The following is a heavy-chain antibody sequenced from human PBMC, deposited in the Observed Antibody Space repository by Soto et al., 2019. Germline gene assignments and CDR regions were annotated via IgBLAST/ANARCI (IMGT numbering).Heavy chain of an antibody. D-gene: IGHD2-2*02. V-gene: IGHV1-58*02. CDR1: GFTFTSSA. CDR2: IVVGSGNT. J-gene: IGHJ5*02. Sequence: ASVKVSCKASGFTFTSSAMQWVRQARGQRLEWIGWIVVGSGNTNYAQKFQERVTITRDMSTSTAYMELSSLRSEDTAVYYCAASRGYCSSTSCYREVDPWGQGTLVTVSS. CDR3: AASRGYCSSTSCYREVDP.